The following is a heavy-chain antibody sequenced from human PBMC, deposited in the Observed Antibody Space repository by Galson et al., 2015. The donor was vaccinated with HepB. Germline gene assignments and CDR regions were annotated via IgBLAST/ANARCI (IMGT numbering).Heavy chain of an antibody. CDR2: ISSSSSYI. CDR3: ARARIVGATGLPYYFDY. Sequence: SLRLSCAASGFTFSSYSMNWVRQAPGKGLEWVSSISSSSSYIYYADSVKGRFTISRDNAKNSLYLQMNSLGAEDTAVYYCARARIVGATGLPYYFDYWGQGTLVTVSS. CDR1: GFTFSSYS. D-gene: IGHD1-26*01. J-gene: IGHJ4*02. V-gene: IGHV3-21*01.